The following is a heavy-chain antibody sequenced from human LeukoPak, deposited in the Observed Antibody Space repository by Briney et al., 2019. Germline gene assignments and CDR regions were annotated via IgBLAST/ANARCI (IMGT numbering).Heavy chain of an antibody. V-gene: IGHV3-23*01. J-gene: IGHJ4*02. Sequence: GGSLRLSRAASGFTFSSYAMSWVRQAPGKGLEWVSAISGGGGSTYYADSVKGRFTISRDNSKNTLYLQMNSLRAEDTAVYYCAKDQSSSSWSFGFDYWGQGTLVTVSS. CDR2: ISGGGGST. CDR1: GFTFSSYA. CDR3: AKDQSSSSWSFGFDY. D-gene: IGHD6-13*01.